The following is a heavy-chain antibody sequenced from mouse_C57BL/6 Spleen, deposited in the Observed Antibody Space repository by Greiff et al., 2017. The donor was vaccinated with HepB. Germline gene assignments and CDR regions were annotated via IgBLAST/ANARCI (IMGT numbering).Heavy chain of an antibody. CDR3: ARDVFPWYFDV. Sequence: QVQLQQPGAELVRPGSSVKLSCKASGYTFTSYWMHWVKQRPIQGLEWIGNIDPSDSETHYNQKFKDKATLTVDKSSSTAYMQLSSLKSEDSAVYYCARDVFPWYFDVWGTGTTVTVSS. J-gene: IGHJ1*03. CDR1: GYTFTSYW. V-gene: IGHV1-52*01. CDR2: IDPSDSET.